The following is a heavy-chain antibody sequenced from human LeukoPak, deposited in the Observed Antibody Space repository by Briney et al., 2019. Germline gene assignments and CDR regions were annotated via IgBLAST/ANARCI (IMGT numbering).Heavy chain of an antibody. CDR3: ARGGLRGATPGY. D-gene: IGHD1-26*01. Sequence: LTGGSLRLSCAASGFTFSSYWMHWVRQAPGKGLVWVSCSYSDGSSTSDADSVKGRFTISRDNAKNTLYLQMNSLRAEDTAVYYCARGGLRGATPGYWGQGTLVTVSS. J-gene: IGHJ4*02. CDR1: GFTFSSYW. V-gene: IGHV3-74*01. CDR2: SYSDGSST.